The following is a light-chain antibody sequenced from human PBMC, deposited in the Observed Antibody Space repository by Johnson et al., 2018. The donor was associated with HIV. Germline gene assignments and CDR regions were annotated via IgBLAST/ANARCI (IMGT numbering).Light chain of an antibody. CDR2: EKN. Sequence: HSVLTQPPSVSAAPGQKVTISCSGTSSNVGNNYVSWYQQFPGTAPKLLIYEKNKLPSGIPDRFSASTSGTSAPLAITGLQPGAEADYYCGTWDSSLSAHYVFGTGTKVTGL. J-gene: IGLJ1*01. CDR1: SSNVGNNY. CDR3: GTWDSSLSAHYV. V-gene: IGLV1-51*02.